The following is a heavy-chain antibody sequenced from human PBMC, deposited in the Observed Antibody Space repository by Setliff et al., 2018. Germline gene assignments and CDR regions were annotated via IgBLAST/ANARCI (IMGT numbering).Heavy chain of an antibody. CDR3: ARDNGDYGRTSFDY. CDR1: GYKISNYA. D-gene: IGHD4-17*01. V-gene: IGHV7-4-1*01. J-gene: IGHJ4*02. Sequence: ASVKVSCKASGYKISNYAMNWVRQAPGQGLEWLGWINTENGNPTYAQDFTGRFVFSLDTTVNTEFLQIRTLKAEDTAVYYCARDNGDYGRTSFDYWGQGALVTVSS. CDR2: INTENGNP.